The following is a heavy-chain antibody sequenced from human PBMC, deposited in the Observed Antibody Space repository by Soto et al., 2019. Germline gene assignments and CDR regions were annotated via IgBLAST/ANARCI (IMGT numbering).Heavy chain of an antibody. V-gene: IGHV1-3*01. Sequence: ASVKVSCKASGNTFSNYYMHWVRQAPGQRLEWMGWINAGNGNTKYSQKFQGRVTMTRDTSTSTVYMELSSLRSEDTAAYYCASDGIAAEGYFDYWGQGTLVTVSS. CDR3: ASDGIAAEGYFDY. CDR2: INAGNGNT. D-gene: IGHD6-13*01. CDR1: GNTFSNYY. J-gene: IGHJ4*02.